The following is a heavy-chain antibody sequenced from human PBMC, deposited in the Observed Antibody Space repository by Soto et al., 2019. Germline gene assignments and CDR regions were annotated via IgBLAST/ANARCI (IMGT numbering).Heavy chain of an antibody. CDR2: IYYSGST. CDR3: ARDYSSSWYWFDP. Sequence: QVQLQESGPGLVKPSQTLSLTCTVSGGSISSGGYYWSWIRQHPGKGLEWIGYIYYSGSTYYNPSLKSRVTISVDTSKNQFSLKLSSVTAAGTAVYYCARDYSSSWYWFDPWGQGTLVTVSS. D-gene: IGHD6-13*01. J-gene: IGHJ5*02. CDR1: GGSISSGGYY. V-gene: IGHV4-31*03.